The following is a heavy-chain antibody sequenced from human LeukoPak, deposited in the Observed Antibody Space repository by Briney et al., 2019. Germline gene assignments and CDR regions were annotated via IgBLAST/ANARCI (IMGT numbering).Heavy chain of an antibody. CDR1: GGSISSGGYY. V-gene: IGHV4-31*03. CDR3: ARGYCSGGSCYSTYYFDY. Sequence: SQTLSLTCTVSGGSISSGGYYWSWIRQHPGKGLEWIGYIYYSGSTYYNPSLKSRVTISVDTSKNQFSLKLSSVTAADTAVYYCARGYCSGGSCYSTYYFDYWGQGTLVTVSS. J-gene: IGHJ4*02. D-gene: IGHD2-15*01. CDR2: IYYSGST.